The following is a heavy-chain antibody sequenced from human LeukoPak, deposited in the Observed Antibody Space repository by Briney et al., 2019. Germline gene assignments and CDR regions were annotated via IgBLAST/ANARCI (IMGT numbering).Heavy chain of an antibody. CDR1: EYTFTGYF. V-gene: IGHV1-2*02. CDR2: INPNSGGT. Sequence: GASVKVSCKASEYTFTGYFMHWVRQAPGQGLEWMGWINPNSGGTNYAQKFQGRVTMTRDTSISTAYMELSRLRSDDTAVYYCARLRRGGYIHYYYYMDVWGKGTTVTVSS. D-gene: IGHD5-12*01. J-gene: IGHJ6*03. CDR3: ARLRRGGYIHYYYYMDV.